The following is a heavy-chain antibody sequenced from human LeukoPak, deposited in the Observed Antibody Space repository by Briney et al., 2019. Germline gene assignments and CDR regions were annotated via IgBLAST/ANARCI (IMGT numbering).Heavy chain of an antibody. D-gene: IGHD2-15*01. CDR2: ISAYNGNT. J-gene: IGHJ3*02. CDR3: ARDRGYCGGGSCPADI. V-gene: IGHV1-18*01. CDR1: GYTFTSYG. Sequence: ASVKVSCKASGYTFTSYGISWVRQAPGQGLEWMGWISAYNGNTNYAQKLQGRVTMTTDTSTSTAYMELRSLRSDDTAVYHCARDRGYCGGGSCPADIWGQGTMVTVSS.